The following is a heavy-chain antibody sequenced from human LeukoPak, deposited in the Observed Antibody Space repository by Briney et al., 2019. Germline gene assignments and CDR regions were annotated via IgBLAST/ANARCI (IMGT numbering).Heavy chain of an antibody. V-gene: IGHV4-34*01. CDR3: ARHNRDYPVVIRYYYYYYMDV. Sequence: GSLRLSCAASGFTFSSYWMHWVRHAPGKGLEWIGEINHSGSTNYNPSLKSRVTISVDTSKNQFSLKLSSVTAADTAVYYCARHNRDYPVVIRYYYYYYMDVWGKGTTVTISS. J-gene: IGHJ6*03. CDR1: GFTFSSYW. D-gene: IGHD3-10*01. CDR2: INHSGST.